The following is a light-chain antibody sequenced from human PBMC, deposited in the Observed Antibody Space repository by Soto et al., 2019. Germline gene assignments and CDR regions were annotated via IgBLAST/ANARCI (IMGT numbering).Light chain of an antibody. J-gene: IGKJ4*01. CDR3: QHYKNRPLT. Sequence: ETVLTQSPGTLSLSPGERATLSCRASQSVISSHLAWYQQKPGQAPRLLIYGASSGATGIPDRFSGSGSGTEFTLTISSLQSEDVAVYYCQHYKNRPLTFGGGTKVEIK. V-gene: IGKV3-20*01. CDR2: GAS. CDR1: QSVISSH.